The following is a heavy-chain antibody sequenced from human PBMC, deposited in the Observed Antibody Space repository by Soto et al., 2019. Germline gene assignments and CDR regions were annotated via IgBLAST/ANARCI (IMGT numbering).Heavy chain of an antibody. V-gene: IGHV1-69*13. CDR2: IIPIFGTA. Sequence: GASVQVSCKASGGTFSSYAISWVRQAPGQGLEWMGGIIPIFGTANYAQKFQGRVTITADESTSTAYMELSSLRSEDTAVYYCARGSRGSYYAYYFDYWGQGTLVTVSS. CDR3: ARGSRGSYYAYYFDY. D-gene: IGHD1-26*01. J-gene: IGHJ4*02. CDR1: GGTFSSYA.